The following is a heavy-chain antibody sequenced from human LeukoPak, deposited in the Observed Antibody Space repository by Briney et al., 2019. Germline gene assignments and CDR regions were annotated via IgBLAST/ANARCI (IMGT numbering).Heavy chain of an antibody. CDR3: ATLKLGYCSSTSCSYYYYGMDV. CDR2: IIPIFGTA. V-gene: IGHV1-69*13. CDR1: GGTFSSYA. Sequence: GASVKVSCKASGGTFSSYAISWVRQAPGQGLEWMGGIIPIFGTANYAQKSQGRVTITADESTSTAYMELSSLRSEDTAVYYCATLKLGYCSSTSCSYYYYGMDVWGQGTTVTVSS. D-gene: IGHD2-2*01. J-gene: IGHJ6*02.